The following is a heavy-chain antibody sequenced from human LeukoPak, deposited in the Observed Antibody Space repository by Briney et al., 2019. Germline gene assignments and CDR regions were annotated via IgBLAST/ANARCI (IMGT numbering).Heavy chain of an antibody. D-gene: IGHD2-15*01. V-gene: IGHV3-23*01. J-gene: IGHJ4*02. CDR1: GFTFSSSA. CDR3: AKQLGYCSDGSCYFAY. CDR2: ISNNGGYT. Sequence: GGSLRLSCAASGFTFSSSAMSWVRQAPGKGLEWVSAISNNGGYTYYADSVQGRFTISRDNSKSTLCLQMNSLRAEDTAVYYCAKQLGYCSDGSCYFAYWGQGTLVTVSS.